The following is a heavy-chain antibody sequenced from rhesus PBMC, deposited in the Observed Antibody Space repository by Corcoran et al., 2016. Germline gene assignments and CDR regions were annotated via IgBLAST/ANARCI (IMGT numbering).Heavy chain of an antibody. V-gene: IGHV4-169*01. Sequence: QLQLQETGPGLGKPSETLAVTCAVSGGSISSSYWSWIRQAPGKGLEWLGYILGSGSSTNYNPSPQSRVTLSVDTSKNQLSLKLSSVTTADTAVYYCARGYSNSVGDWYFDLWGPGTPITISS. D-gene: IGHD4-23*01. CDR1: GGSISSSY. CDR2: ILGSGSST. CDR3: ARGYSNSVGDWYFDL. J-gene: IGHJ2*01.